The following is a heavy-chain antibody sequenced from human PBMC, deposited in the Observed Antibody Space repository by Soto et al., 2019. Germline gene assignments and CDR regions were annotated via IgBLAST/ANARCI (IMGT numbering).Heavy chain of an antibody. V-gene: IGHV3-33*01. CDR1: GFTFYTYG. CDR3: ARIDCTGNNCNPYYHYGMDV. J-gene: IGHJ6*02. Sequence: QAQLVESGGGVVQPGQSLRLSCAASGFTFYTYGMHWVRQIPGKGLQWVAIIWYDGSIKYYGDSVKGRFTVSRDNSKSTLYLQMNSLRDEDTAVYYCARIDCTGNNCNPYYHYGMDVWGQGTTVTVSS. CDR2: IWYDGSIK. D-gene: IGHD2-8*02.